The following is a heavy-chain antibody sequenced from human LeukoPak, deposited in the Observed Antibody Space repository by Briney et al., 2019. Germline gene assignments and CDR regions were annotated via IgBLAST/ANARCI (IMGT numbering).Heavy chain of an antibody. CDR2: IYYSGST. J-gene: IGHJ4*02. CDR3: ARERPRDYYDSSGYYYPNYFDY. CDR1: GGSISSYY. Sequence: AETLSLTCTASGGSISSYYWSWIRQPPGKGLEWIAYIYYSGSTNYNPSLKSRVTISVDTSKNQFSLKLSSVTAADTAVYYCARERPRDYYDSSGYYYPNYFDYWGQGTLVTVSS. D-gene: IGHD3-22*01. V-gene: IGHV4-59*01.